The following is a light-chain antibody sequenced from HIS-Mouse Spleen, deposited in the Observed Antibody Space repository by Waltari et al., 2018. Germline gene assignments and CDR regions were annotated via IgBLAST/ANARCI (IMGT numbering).Light chain of an antibody. CDR2: QDS. CDR3: QAWDSSTYV. Sequence: SYELTQPPSVSVSPGQTASITCSGDKLGDKYACWYQQKPGQSPVLVIYQDSKRPSGIPGRFSGSNSGNTATLTISGTQAVDEADYYCQAWDSSTYVFGTGTKVTVL. J-gene: IGLJ1*01. V-gene: IGLV3-1*01. CDR1: KLGDKY.